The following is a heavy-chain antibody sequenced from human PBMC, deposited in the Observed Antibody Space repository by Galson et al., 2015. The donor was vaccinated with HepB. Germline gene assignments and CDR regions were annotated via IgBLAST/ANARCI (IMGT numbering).Heavy chain of an antibody. CDR2: IIPILGIT. D-gene: IGHD6-13*01. J-gene: IGHJ3*02. Sequence: SVKVSCKASGGTFSSYAISWVRQAPGQGLEWMGRIIPILGITNYAQKFQGRVTITADKSTSTTYMELRSLRSEDTAVYYCASLDSSSPFDAFDIWGQGTMVTVSS. CDR3: ASLDSSSPFDAFDI. V-gene: IGHV1-69*04. CDR1: GGTFSSYA.